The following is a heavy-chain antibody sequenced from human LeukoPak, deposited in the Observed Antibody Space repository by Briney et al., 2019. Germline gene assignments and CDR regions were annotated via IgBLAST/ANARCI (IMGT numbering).Heavy chain of an antibody. V-gene: IGHV3-48*04. CDR2: ISSSSSTI. D-gene: IGHD1-26*01. Sequence: GGSLRLSCEGSRYSFDSYAMTWVRQAPGEGLEWVSYISSSSSTIYYAGSVKGRFTISRDNAKNSLYLQMNSLRAEDTAVYYCARSRWELPNWFDPWGQGTLVTVSS. CDR3: ARSRWELPNWFDP. J-gene: IGHJ5*02. CDR1: RYSFDSYA.